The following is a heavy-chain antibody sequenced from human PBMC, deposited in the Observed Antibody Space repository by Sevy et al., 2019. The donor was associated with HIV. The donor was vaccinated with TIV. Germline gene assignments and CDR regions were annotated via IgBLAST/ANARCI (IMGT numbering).Heavy chain of an antibody. CDR2: FDPEDGET. J-gene: IGHJ6*02. CDR3: ATLITMVRGVTWGYYGMDV. D-gene: IGHD3-10*01. CDR1: GYTLTELS. V-gene: IGHV1-24*01. Sequence: ASVKVSCKVSGYTLTELSMHWVRQAPGKGLEWMGGFDPEDGETIYAQKFQGRVTMTEDTSTDTAYMELSSLRSEDTAVYYCATLITMVRGVTWGYYGMDVWGQGTTVTVSS.